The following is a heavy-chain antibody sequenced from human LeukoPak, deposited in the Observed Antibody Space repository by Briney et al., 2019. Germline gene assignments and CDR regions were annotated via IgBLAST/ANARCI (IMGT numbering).Heavy chain of an antibody. J-gene: IGHJ4*02. CDR1: GYTFTGYY. D-gene: IGHD3-22*01. CDR3: ARGEEVRGTYYYDSSGYYNFDY. V-gene: IGHV1-2*02. Sequence: GASVKVSCKASGYTFTGYYMHWVRQAPGQGLEWMGWINPNSGGTNYAQKFQGRVTMTRDTSISTAYMELSRLRSDDTAVYYCARGEEVRGTYYYDSSGYYNFDYWGQGTLVTVSS. CDR2: INPNSGGT.